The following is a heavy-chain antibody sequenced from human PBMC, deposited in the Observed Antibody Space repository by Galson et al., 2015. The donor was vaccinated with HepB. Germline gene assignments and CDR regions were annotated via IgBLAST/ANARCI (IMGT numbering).Heavy chain of an antibody. CDR2: IWYDGSQK. CDR3: VRDSGLYGFDV. Sequence: SLRLSCATSGFPFSDYGMHWVRQAPGKGLEWLAVIWYDGSQKFHEDSVEGRFTISRDNSKNMLSLQMDSLRVGDTAVYFCVRDSGLYGFDVWGQGTRVTVSS. V-gene: IGHV3-33*01. CDR1: GFPFSDYG. D-gene: IGHD6-19*01. J-gene: IGHJ6*02.